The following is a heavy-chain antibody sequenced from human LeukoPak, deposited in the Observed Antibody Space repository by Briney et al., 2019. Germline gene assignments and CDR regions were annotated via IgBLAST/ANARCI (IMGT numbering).Heavy chain of an antibody. D-gene: IGHD6-13*01. CDR2: ISNDGSNK. CDR3: AKEGYSRGYYSYYYMDV. J-gene: IGHJ6*03. CDR1: GFTFNIYP. Sequence: GGSLRLSCVASGFTFNIYPMHWVRQAPGTGLEWVALISNDGSNKYYADSVKGRFTISRDNSKNTLYVQMNSLRAEDTAVYYCAKEGYSRGYYSYYYMDVWGKGTTVTVSS. V-gene: IGHV3-30*04.